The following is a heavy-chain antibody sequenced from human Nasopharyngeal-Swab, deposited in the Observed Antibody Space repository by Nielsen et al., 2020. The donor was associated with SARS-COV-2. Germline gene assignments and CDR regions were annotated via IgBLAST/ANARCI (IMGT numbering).Heavy chain of an antibody. J-gene: IGHJ4*02. CDR2: IWYDGSNK. CDR1: GFTFSSYG. V-gene: IGHV3-33*01. Sequence: GGSLRLSCAASGFTFSSYGMHWVRQAPGKGLEWVAVIWYDGSNKYYADSVKGRFTISRDNSKNTLYLQMNSLRAEDTAVYYCARDGAREVVVAATLFYWGQGTLVTVSS. CDR3: ARDGAREVVVAATLFY. D-gene: IGHD2-15*01.